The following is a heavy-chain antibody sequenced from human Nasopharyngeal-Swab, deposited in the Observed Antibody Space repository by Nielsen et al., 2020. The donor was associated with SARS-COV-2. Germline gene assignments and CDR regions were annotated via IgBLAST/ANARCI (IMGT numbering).Heavy chain of an antibody. V-gene: IGHV3-74*01. D-gene: IGHD2-2*01. CDR3: ARDCDTATCYRSAADT. CDR1: GFTFSSYW. Sequence: GGSLKISCVGSGFTFSSYWMHWVRQAPGKGLMWVARINRDGSGTNYADSVKGRFTISRDNAKNTLYLQMNTLSAEDTGVYYCARDCDTATCYRSAADTWGQGTLVTVSS. J-gene: IGHJ5*01. CDR2: INRDGSGT.